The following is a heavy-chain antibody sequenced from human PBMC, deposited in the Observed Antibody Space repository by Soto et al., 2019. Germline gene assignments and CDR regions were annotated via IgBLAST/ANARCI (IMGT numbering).Heavy chain of an antibody. Sequence: ASVKVSCKASGYTFTSYAMHWVRQAPGQRLEWMGWINAGNGNTKYSQKFQGRVTITRDTSASTAYMELSSLRSEDTAVYYCARDGGGYDWDGAFDIWGQGTMVTVSS. J-gene: IGHJ3*02. CDR3: ARDGGGYDWDGAFDI. D-gene: IGHD5-12*01. CDR1: GYTFTSYA. V-gene: IGHV1-3*01. CDR2: INAGNGNT.